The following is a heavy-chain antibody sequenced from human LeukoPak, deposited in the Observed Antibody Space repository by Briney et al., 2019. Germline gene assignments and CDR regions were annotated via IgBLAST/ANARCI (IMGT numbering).Heavy chain of an antibody. CDR3: ASTTVTNEVDY. J-gene: IGHJ4*02. CDR1: GGPFSSYA. CDR2: IIPIFDTA. Sequence: ASVKVSCKASGGPFSSYAISWVRQAAGQGLEWKGRIIPIFDTANYAQEFQGRVTISADKSTSTAYMELSSLRSEDTAVYYCASTTVTNEVDYWGQGTLVTVSS. V-gene: IGHV1-69*06. D-gene: IGHD4-17*01.